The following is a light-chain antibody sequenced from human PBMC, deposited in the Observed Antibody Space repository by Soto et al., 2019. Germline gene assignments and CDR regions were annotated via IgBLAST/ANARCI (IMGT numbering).Light chain of an antibody. CDR2: GAS. CDR1: QSVVATY. CDR3: QQYGSSPRA. Sequence: EFVLTQSPGTLSLSPGERATLSCRASQSVVATYIAWYQQKSGQAPRLLLYGASSRATGIPDRFSGSGSGTEFTLTIDRLEPEDFATYYCQQYGSSPRAFGQGTKVDI. V-gene: IGKV3-20*01. J-gene: IGKJ1*01.